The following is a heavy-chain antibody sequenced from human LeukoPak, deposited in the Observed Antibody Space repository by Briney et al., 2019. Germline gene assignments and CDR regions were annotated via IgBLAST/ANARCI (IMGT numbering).Heavy chain of an antibody. V-gene: IGHV3-23*01. CDR1: GFTFSNYG. CDR2: ISAGGDT. J-gene: IGHJ4*02. Sequence: GGSLRLSCAASGFTFSNYGVSWVRQAPGKGLEWVSTISAGGDTYYANSVGGRFTISRGISKNTLYLQMNSLRAEDTAVYYCAKTFNWNYFDYWGQGTLVTVSS. D-gene: IGHD1-1*01. CDR3: AKTFNWNYFDY.